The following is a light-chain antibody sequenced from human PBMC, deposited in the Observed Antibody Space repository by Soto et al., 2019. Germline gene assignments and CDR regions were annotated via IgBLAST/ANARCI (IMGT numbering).Light chain of an antibody. J-gene: IGKJ5*01. V-gene: IGKV3-11*01. CDR3: YQRTNWPSIT. CDR1: QSVSNY. Sequence: EIVLTQSPATLSLSPGETATLSCRASQSVSNYLAWYQHKPGQAPRLLIYGASNRATGLSARISGSGSGIDSSLTTTSVEPEDSAVYYCYQRTNWPSITFGQGTRLEI. CDR2: GAS.